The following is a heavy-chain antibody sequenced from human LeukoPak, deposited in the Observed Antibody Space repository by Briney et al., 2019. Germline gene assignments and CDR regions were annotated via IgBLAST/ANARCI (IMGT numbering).Heavy chain of an antibody. CDR1: GFTFSNYW. V-gene: IGHV3-74*01. Sequence: GGSLRLSCAASGFTFSNYWMHWVRQAPGKGLVWVSRINSDESTTNYADSVKGRFTISRDNSKNTLYLQMNSLRAEDTAVYYCAKDARGYSYGSYFDYWGQGTLVTVSS. CDR2: INSDESTT. D-gene: IGHD5-18*01. J-gene: IGHJ4*02. CDR3: AKDARGYSYGSYFDY.